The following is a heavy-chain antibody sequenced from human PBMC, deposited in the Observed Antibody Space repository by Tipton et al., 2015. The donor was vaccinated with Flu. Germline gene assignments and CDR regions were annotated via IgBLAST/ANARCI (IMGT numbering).Heavy chain of an antibody. CDR1: GGSIRTGDNY. D-gene: IGHD3-10*01. J-gene: IGHJ5*02. CDR2: IYYSGST. Sequence: TLSLTCTVSGGSIRTGDNYWSWIRQHPGKGLEWIGYIYYSGSTYYNPSLKSRLTISVDTSKNQFSLKLSSVTAADTAVYYCARYGIRGLIMRATWLDPWGQGTLVTVSS. V-gene: IGHV4-31*03. CDR3: ARYGIRGLIMRATWLDP.